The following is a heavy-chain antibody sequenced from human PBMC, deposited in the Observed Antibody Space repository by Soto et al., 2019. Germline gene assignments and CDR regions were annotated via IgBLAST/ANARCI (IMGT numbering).Heavy chain of an antibody. J-gene: IGHJ5*02. Sequence: QVQLQESGPGLVKPSETLSLTCSVSGGSISTYHWAWTRQSPERGLEWIGILYDTGSTTYNPSLRSRLSISVDRSKNYFSLKLNSVTAADTAVYHCARLGYCSTGVCYRTWGQGTLVTVSS. CDR1: GGSISTYH. CDR2: LYDTGST. D-gene: IGHD2-8*01. CDR3: ARLGYCSTGVCYRT. V-gene: IGHV4-59*08.